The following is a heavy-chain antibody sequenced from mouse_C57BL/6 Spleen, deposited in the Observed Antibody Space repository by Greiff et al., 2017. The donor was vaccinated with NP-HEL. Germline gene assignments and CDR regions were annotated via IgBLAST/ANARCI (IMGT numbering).Heavy chain of an antibody. D-gene: IGHD1-1*01. V-gene: IGHV14-4*01. CDR3: THYYGSEGFAY. J-gene: IGHJ3*01. CDR2: IDPENGDT. CDR1: GFNIKDDY. Sequence: VQLKESGAELVRPGASVKLSCTASGFNIKDDYMHWVKQRPEQGLEWIGWIDPENGDTEYASKFQGKATITADTSSNTAYLQLSSLTSEDTAVYYCTHYYGSEGFAYWGQGTLVTVSA.